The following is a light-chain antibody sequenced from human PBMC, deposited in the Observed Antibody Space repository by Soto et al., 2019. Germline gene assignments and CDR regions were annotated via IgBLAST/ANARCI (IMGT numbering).Light chain of an antibody. CDR1: QSVSSNY. CDR3: QQYGSSAPNT. V-gene: IGKV3-20*01. CDR2: GAS. Sequence: EIVLTQSPDTLSLSPGEGATLSCRASQSVSSNYLAWYQQKPGQPPRLLIYGASSRATGIPDRFSGSGSGTDFTLTISRLEPEDLAMYYCQQYGSSAPNTFGQGTRLEIE. J-gene: IGKJ5*01.